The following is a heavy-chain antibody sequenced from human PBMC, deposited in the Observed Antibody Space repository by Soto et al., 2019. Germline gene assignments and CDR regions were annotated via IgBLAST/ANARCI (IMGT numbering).Heavy chain of an antibody. CDR3: ANQAAAVC. J-gene: IGHJ4*02. V-gene: IGHV1-69*01. D-gene: IGHD6-13*01. CDR2: IIPIFGTA. Sequence: ASLKGSCKASGGPLSSYAIRWVRQAPGQGLEWMGGIIPIFGTANYAQKFQGRVTITADESTSTAYMELNSLRAEDTAVYYCANQAAAVCWGQGTLVTVSS. CDR1: GGPLSSYA.